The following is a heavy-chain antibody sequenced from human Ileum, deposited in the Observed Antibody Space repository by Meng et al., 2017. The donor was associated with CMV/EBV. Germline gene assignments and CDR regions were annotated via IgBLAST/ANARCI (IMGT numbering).Heavy chain of an antibody. J-gene: IGHJ4*02. CDR1: GDPISGYH. Sequence: QLQPQESGPGLVKPSETLSLTCIVSGDPISGYHWTWIRKPAGKGLEWIGRLRTSGTTDHNPSLKSRVTLSIDTSKNQFSLKLNSVTAADTAVYYCGRAGARGVPVDMWGQGTLVTVSS. D-gene: IGHD3-10*01. CDR2: LRTSGTT. CDR3: GRAGARGVPVDM. V-gene: IGHV4-4*07.